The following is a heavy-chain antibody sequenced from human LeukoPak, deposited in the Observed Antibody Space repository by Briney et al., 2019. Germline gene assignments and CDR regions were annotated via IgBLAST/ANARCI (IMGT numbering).Heavy chain of an antibody. CDR3: ARGMTYYYGSEKFDY. V-gene: IGHV3-74*01. D-gene: IGHD3-10*01. Sequence: PGGSLRLSCEASGFTFSEYYMHWVRQAPGKGLVWVSRINTDGSSTSHVDSVKGRFTISRDNAKNTLYLQMDSLRAEDTAVYYCARGMTYYYGSEKFDYWGQGTLVTVSS. CDR2: INTDGSST. J-gene: IGHJ4*02. CDR1: GFTFSEYY.